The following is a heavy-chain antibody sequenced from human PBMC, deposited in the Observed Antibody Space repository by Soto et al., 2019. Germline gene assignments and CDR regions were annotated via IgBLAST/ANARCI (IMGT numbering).Heavy chain of an antibody. CDR3: ARDLYNWNDANWFDP. V-gene: IGHV1-2*02. CDR1: GYTFTGYY. J-gene: IGHJ5*02. Sequence: GASVKVSCKASGYTFTGYYMHWVRQAPGQGLEWMGWINPNSGGTNYAQKFQGRVTMTRDTSISTAYMKLSRLRSDDTAVYYCARDLYNWNDANWFDPWGQGTLVTVSS. D-gene: IGHD1-1*01. CDR2: INPNSGGT.